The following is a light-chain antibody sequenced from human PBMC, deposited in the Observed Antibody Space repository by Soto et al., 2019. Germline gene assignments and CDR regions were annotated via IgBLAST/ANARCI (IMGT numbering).Light chain of an antibody. CDR2: EVT. V-gene: IGLV2-8*01. Sequence: QSALTQPPSASGSPGXSVTISCTGTSSDVGAYKYVSWYQQYPGKAPKLMIYEVTKRPSGVPDRFSGSKSGNTASLTVSGLQAEDEADYYCTSYVGNDIWVFGGGTKVTVL. CDR1: SSDVGAYKY. J-gene: IGLJ3*02. CDR3: TSYVGNDIWV.